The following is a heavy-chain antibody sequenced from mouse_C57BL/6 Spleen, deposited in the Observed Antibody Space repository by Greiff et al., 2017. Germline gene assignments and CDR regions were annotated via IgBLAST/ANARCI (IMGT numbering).Heavy chain of an antibody. J-gene: IGHJ4*01. Sequence: EVQLQQSGPELVKPGASVKISCKASGYTFTDYYMNWVKQSHGKSLEWIGDINPNNGGTSYNQKFKGKATLTVDKSSSTAYMELRSLTSEDSGVYYCARAGQDYAMDYWGQGTSVTVSS. V-gene: IGHV1-26*01. CDR3: ARAGQDYAMDY. CDR2: INPNNGGT. CDR1: GYTFTDYY.